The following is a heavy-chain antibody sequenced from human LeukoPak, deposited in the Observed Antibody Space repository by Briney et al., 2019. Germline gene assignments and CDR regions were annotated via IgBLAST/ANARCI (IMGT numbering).Heavy chain of an antibody. CDR2: IWYDASNK. CDR1: GFTFSSFG. D-gene: IGHD1-26*01. Sequence: GGSLRLSCAAYGFTFSSFGMHWVRQAPGKGLEWVAVIWYDASNKYYADSVKGRFTISRDNSKNTLYLQMDSLRDDETAVYYCVRGVGVSRFNYFDPWGQGTLVTVSS. CDR3: VRGVGVSRFNYFDP. J-gene: IGHJ5*02. V-gene: IGHV3-33*01.